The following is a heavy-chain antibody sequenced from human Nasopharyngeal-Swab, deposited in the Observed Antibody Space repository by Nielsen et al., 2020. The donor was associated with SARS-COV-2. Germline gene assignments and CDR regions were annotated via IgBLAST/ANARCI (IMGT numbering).Heavy chain of an antibody. Sequence: ASVKVSCKASGYTFTSYGISWVRQAPGQGLEWMGWISAHNGTTNYAEMFQGRVTMTTDTSTSTAYMELRSLRSDDTAVYYCARDPGYSWDYYYYGTDVWGQGTTVTVSS. D-gene: IGHD5-12*01. CDR2: ISAHNGTT. CDR3: ARDPGYSWDYYYYGTDV. J-gene: IGHJ6*02. V-gene: IGHV1-18*01. CDR1: GYTFTSYG.